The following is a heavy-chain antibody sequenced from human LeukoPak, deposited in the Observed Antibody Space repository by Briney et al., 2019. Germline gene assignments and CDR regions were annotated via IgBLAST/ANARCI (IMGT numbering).Heavy chain of an antibody. V-gene: IGHV3-11*01. CDR2: ISKSGDSI. J-gene: IGHJ4*02. CDR3: AGGGYNSGWYSSPDY. D-gene: IGHD6-19*01. CDR1: GFTFSYYY. Sequence: GGSLRLSCAASGFTFSYYYMSWFRQAPGKGLEWVSYISKSGDSIYYADSVKGRFTISRDNAKKSLYLQMNSLRGEDTAVYYCAGGGYNSGWYSSPDYWGQGTLVTASS.